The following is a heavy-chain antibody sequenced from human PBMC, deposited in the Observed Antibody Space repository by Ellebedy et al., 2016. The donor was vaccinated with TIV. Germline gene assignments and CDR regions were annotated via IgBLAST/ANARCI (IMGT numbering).Heavy chain of an antibody. CDR1: GFTFSSYG. V-gene: IGHV3-7*04. Sequence: GESLKISXAASGFTFSSYGMHWVRQAPGKGLEWVANIKQDGSETYYVDSVKGRFTISRDNAKNSLYLQMNSLRAEDTAVYYCARVVTRSSIPRYCGGGSCYSTFDYWGQGTLVTVSS. CDR3: ARVVTRSSIPRYCGGGSCYSTFDY. D-gene: IGHD2-15*01. J-gene: IGHJ4*02. CDR2: IKQDGSET.